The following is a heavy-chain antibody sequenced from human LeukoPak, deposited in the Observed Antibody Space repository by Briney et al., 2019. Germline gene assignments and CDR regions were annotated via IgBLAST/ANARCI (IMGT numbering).Heavy chain of an antibody. CDR3: ARGPGYSSGWYLAGFFYDY. CDR1: GGSFSGYY. D-gene: IGHD6-19*01. J-gene: IGHJ4*02. V-gene: IGHV4-34*01. CDR2: INHSGST. Sequence: KASETLSLTCAVYGGSFSGYYWSWIRQPPGKGLEWIGEINHSGSTNYNPSLKSRVTISVDTSKNQFSLKLSSVTAADTAVYYCARGPGYSSGWYLAGFFYDYWGQGTLVTVSS.